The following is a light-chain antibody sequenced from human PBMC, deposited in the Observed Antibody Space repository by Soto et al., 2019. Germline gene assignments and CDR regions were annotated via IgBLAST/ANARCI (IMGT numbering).Light chain of an antibody. V-gene: IGLV2-23*01. CDR2: EGS. CDR1: SSDVGNYNL. Sequence: QSALTQPASVSGSPGQSITISCTGTSSDVGNYNLVSWYQQHPGIASKLMIYEGSKRPAGVANRFSGSNSGNTASLTISGPQEEDDADDYCCSYAGLRTYVFGPGTKLTVL. CDR3: CSYAGLRTYV. J-gene: IGLJ1*01.